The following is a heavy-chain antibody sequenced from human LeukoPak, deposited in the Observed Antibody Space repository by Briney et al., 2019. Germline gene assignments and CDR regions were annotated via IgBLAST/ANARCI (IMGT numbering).Heavy chain of an antibody. Sequence: ASVKLSCKSSGYTFTGYYMHWVRQAPGQGLEWMGWINPNSGGTNYAQKFQGRVTMTRDTSISRAYMELSRLRSDDTAVYYCARDIGYCSSTSCKRYYYYMDVWGKGTTVTISS. J-gene: IGHJ6*03. CDR3: ARDIGYCSSTSCKRYYYYMDV. D-gene: IGHD2-2*03. CDR1: GYTFTGYY. CDR2: INPNSGGT. V-gene: IGHV1-2*02.